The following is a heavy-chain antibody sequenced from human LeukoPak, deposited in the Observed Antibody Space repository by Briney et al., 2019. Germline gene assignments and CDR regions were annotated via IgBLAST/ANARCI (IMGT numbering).Heavy chain of an antibody. D-gene: IGHD6-19*01. CDR1: GGSLSSYY. V-gene: IGHV4-59*01. J-gene: IGHJ4*02. CDR3: ARGAAVTVSPHFDY. Sequence: SETLSLTCTVSGGSLSSYYWSWIRQPPGKGLEWVGYIYYSGSTNYNPSLKSRVTISVETSKNQFSLKLSSATAADTAVYYCARGAAVTVSPHFDYWGQGTLVTVSS. CDR2: IYYSGST.